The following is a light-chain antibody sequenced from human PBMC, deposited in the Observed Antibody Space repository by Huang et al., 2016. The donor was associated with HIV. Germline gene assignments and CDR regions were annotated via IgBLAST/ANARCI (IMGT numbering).Light chain of an antibody. V-gene: IGKV3-20*01. CDR1: QNVTNDY. CDR3: QQYSTLPWT. Sequence: EIVLTQSPDTLSWAPGERGTSSCRASQNVTNDYFAWYQQQSGQAPRLLIYGSSGRATGVPVRFGGSGSGAEFILTIDRLEPEVFASYYCQQYSTLPWTFGPGTKLEVK. CDR2: GSS. J-gene: IGKJ2*01.